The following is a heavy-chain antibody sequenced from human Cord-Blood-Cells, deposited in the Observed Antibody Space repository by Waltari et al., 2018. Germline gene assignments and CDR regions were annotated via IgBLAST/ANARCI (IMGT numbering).Heavy chain of an antibody. J-gene: IGHJ4*01. CDR1: GGSISSSSYY. CDR3: ASWKRGYCSSTSCYYFDY. D-gene: IGHD2-2*01. CDR2: IYYSGST. Sequence: QLQLQESGPGLVKPSETLSLTCTVSGGSISSSSYYWGWIRQPQGKGLEWIGSIYYSGSTYYNPSLKSRVTISVDTSKNQFSLKLSSVTAADTAVYYCASWKRGYCSSTSCYYFDYWGQEPWSPSPQ. V-gene: IGHV4-39*01.